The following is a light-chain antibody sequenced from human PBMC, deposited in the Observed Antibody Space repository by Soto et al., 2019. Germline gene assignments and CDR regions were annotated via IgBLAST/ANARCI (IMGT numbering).Light chain of an antibody. V-gene: IGKV3-20*01. CDR3: QQYGSSGT. J-gene: IGKJ1*01. CDR1: QRVGIN. CDR2: DAS. Sequence: EIVLTQSPGTLSLSPGERATLSCRASQRVGINLAWYQQKPGQAPRLLIYDASHRATGIPVRFSGSGSESDFTLTISRLEPEDFAVYYCQQYGSSGTFGQGTKVDIK.